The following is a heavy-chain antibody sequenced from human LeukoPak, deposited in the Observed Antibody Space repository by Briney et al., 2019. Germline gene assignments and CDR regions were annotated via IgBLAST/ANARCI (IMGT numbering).Heavy chain of an antibody. J-gene: IGHJ4*02. CDR1: GGSISSSY. Sequence: SETLSLTCTVSGGSISSSYWSWIRQPPWKGVDWIGYIYYSGSTSYNPSLQSRVTISVDTSKNQFSLKLSSVTAADTAVYYCARGVEMATIVFDYWGQGTLVTVSS. D-gene: IGHD5-24*01. CDR2: IYYSGST. V-gene: IGHV4-59*01. CDR3: ARGVEMATIVFDY.